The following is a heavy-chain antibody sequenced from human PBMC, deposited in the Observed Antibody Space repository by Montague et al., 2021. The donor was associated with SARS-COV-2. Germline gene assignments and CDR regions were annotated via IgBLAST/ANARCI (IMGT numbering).Heavy chain of an antibody. CDR1: GGSISSSNYY. V-gene: IGHV4-39*01. D-gene: IGHD1-26*01. CDR3: AGQSGSNPFDN. J-gene: IGHJ4*02. Sequence: SETLSLTCTVSGGSISSSNYYWGWIRQPPGKGLEWIGSIYYSGSTYYTPSLKSRVTISVDTFKNQFSLKLSSVTAADTAVYYCAGQSGSNPFDNWDQGTLVTVSS. CDR2: IYYSGST.